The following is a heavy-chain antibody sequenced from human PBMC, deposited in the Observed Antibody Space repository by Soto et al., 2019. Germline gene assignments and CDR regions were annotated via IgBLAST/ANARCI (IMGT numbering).Heavy chain of an antibody. J-gene: IGHJ5*02. V-gene: IGHV2-70*04. CDR3: ARTIAEPEVDDHWLDP. CDR1: GFSLSTSGMR. Sequence: SGPTLVNPTQTLTLTCTFSGFSLSTSGMRVSWIRQPPGKALEWLARIDWDDDKFYSTSLKTRLTISKDTSKNQVVLTMTNMDPVDTATYYCARTIAEPEVDDHWLDPWGQGTLVTVYS. D-gene: IGHD6-13*01. CDR2: IDWDDDK.